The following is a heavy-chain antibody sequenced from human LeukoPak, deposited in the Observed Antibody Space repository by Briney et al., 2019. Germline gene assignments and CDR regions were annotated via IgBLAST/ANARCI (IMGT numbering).Heavy chain of an antibody. D-gene: IGHD3-22*01. CDR2: IYYSGNA. CDR1: FYSISSGYY. J-gene: IGHJ4*02. Sequence: SETLSLTCTVSFYSISSGYYWGWIRQPPGKGLEWIGTIYYSGNAYYNPSLRTRVTISVDTSKKQFSLKLSSVTAADTAVYYCARHLFGSGYYPDYWGQGTLVTVSS. CDR3: ARHLFGSGYYPDY. V-gene: IGHV4-38-2*02.